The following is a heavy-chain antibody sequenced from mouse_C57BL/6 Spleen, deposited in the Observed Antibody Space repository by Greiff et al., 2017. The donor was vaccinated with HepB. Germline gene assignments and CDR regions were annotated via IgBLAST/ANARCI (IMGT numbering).Heavy chain of an antibody. CDR2: IYPGDGDT. V-gene: IGHV1-82*01. Sequence: QVQLQQSGPELVKPGASVKISCKASGYAFSSSWMNWVKQRPGKGLEWIGRIYPGDGDTNYNGKFKGKATLTADKSSSTAYMQLSSLTSEDSAVYFCARGHYGSSYEGYFDVWGTGTTVTVSS. D-gene: IGHD1-1*01. CDR3: ARGHYGSSYEGYFDV. CDR1: GYAFSSSW. J-gene: IGHJ1*03.